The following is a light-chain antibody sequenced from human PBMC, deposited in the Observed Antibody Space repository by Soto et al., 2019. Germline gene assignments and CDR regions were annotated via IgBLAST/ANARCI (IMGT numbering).Light chain of an antibody. CDR1: QSVSSTY. CDR2: GAS. Sequence: EIVLTQSPGTLSLSPGERATLSCRASQSVSSTYLAWYQQRPGQAPRLLIYGASSRATGIPDSFSGSGSGTDFTLTISRLEPEDFAVYYCLQYDTSPPHTFGGGTKVDIK. CDR3: LQYDTSPPHT. J-gene: IGKJ4*01. V-gene: IGKV3-20*01.